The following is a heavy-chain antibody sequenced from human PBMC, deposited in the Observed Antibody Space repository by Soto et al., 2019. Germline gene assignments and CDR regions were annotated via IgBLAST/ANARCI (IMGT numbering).Heavy chain of an antibody. Sequence: SETLSLTCAVYGGSFSDYYWSWIRQPPGKGLEWIGEIHHSGSTKYNPSLKSRVTISVDTSKSQFSLKLSSVTAADTAIYYCARGRVGATKWNWFDPWGQGTLVTVSS. CDR1: GGSFSDYY. V-gene: IGHV4-34*01. D-gene: IGHD1-26*01. J-gene: IGHJ5*02. CDR2: IHHSGST. CDR3: ARGRVGATKWNWFDP.